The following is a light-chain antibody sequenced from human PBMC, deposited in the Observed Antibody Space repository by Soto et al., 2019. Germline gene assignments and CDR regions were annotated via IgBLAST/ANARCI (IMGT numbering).Light chain of an antibody. Sequence: QPVLTQSPSASASLGASVKLTCTLSSGHSSYAIAWPQQQPEKGPRYLMKLNSDGSHRKGDGIPDRVSGSSSGAERYLTISSLQSEDEGDYYCQTWGTGIPVFGGGTKVTVL. CDR3: QTWGTGIPV. CDR1: SGHSSYA. J-gene: IGLJ3*02. CDR2: LNSDGSH. V-gene: IGLV4-69*01.